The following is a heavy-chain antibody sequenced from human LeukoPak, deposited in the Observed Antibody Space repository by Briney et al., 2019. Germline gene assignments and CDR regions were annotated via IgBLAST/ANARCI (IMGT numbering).Heavy chain of an antibody. V-gene: IGHV4-59*12. J-gene: IGHJ3*02. D-gene: IGHD6-6*01. CDR3: ARAWEYSSSSAVPNDAFDI. CDR1: GGSITVYY. CDR2: ISYSGST. Sequence: SETLSLTCSVSGGSITVYYWNWIRQSPGKGLEWIGSISYSGSTNYNPSLKSRVTISIDTSKNRFSLKVSSVIAADTAMYYCARAWEYSSSSAVPNDAFDIWGQGTMVTVSS.